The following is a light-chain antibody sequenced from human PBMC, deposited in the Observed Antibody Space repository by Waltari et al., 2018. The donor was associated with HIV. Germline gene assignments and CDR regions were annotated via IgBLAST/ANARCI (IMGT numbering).Light chain of an antibody. CDR1: IIEYKS. V-gene: IGLV3-21*04. Sequence: SYVLTQPPSVSLAPGKTANITCGGSIIEYKSVQWYQQKTGRAPKLLIFYDTDRPSGIPQRISGSNSGDTATLTIRRVGPGDEADYFCQVWDSSTDHVVFGGGTKLTVL. J-gene: IGLJ3*02. CDR3: QVWDSSTDHVV. CDR2: YDT.